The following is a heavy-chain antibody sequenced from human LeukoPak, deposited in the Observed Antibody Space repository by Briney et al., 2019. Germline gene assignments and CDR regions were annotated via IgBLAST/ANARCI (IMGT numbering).Heavy chain of an antibody. CDR3: ARVQDYYDSSGPFDY. J-gene: IGHJ4*02. D-gene: IGHD3-22*01. V-gene: IGHV3-53*01. Sequence: PGGSLRLSCTVSGFTFSSNSMSWVRQAPGKGLEWVSFIYSDNTHYSDSVKGRFTISRDNSKNTLYLQMNSLRAEDTAVYYCARVQDYYDSSGPFDYWGQGTLVTVSS. CDR2: IYSDNT. CDR1: GFTFSSNS.